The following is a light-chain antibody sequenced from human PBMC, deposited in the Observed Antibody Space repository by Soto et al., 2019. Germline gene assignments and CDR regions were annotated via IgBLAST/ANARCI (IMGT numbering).Light chain of an antibody. CDR1: KNDIGVYDF. Sequence: QSALTQPPSASGSPGQSVTISCTGTKNDIGVYDFVSWYQHHPGKAPRLIIYEVVQRPSGVPDRFSGPKSGNTASLTVSGLQAADEADYFCKSYAGSNTYVFGSGTKVTVL. J-gene: IGLJ1*01. CDR3: KSYAGSNTYV. CDR2: EVV. V-gene: IGLV2-8*01.